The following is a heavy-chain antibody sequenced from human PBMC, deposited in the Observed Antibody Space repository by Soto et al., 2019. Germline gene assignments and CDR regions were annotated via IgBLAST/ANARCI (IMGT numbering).Heavy chain of an antibody. CDR3: AREGQEDTYYYDSSGYYYAYYFDY. CDR1: GFSISSGGYY. J-gene: IGHJ4*02. D-gene: IGHD3-22*01. Sequence: SETLSLTCTFSGFSISSGGYYLSWIRQHPGKGLEWIGYIYYSGSTYYNPSLKSRVTISVDTSKNQFSLKLSSVTAADTAVYYCAREGQEDTYYYDSSGYYYAYYFDYWGQGTLVTVSS. CDR2: IYYSGST. V-gene: IGHV4-31*03.